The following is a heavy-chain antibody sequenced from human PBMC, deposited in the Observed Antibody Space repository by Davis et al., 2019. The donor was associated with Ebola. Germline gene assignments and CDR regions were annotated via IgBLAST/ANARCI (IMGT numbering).Heavy chain of an antibody. CDR3: ARMGKSYYDSLWDY. CDR2: IYTGDSDT. V-gene: IGHV5-51*01. D-gene: IGHD3-10*01. Sequence: GESLKISCKGSDNTFTNYWIGWVRQMPGKGLEWMGIIYTGDSDTRYSPSFRGQVTISADKSTRTAYLQWGRLKASDSGMYYCARMGKSYYDSLWDYWGQGTLVTVSS. J-gene: IGHJ4*02. CDR1: DNTFTNYW.